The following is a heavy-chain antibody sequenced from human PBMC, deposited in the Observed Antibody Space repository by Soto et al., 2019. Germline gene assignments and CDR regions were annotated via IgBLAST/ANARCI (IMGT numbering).Heavy chain of an antibody. Sequence: QVQLVESGAEVKKPGASVKVSCKASGYTFTNYGISWVGQAPGQGLEWMGWISGYNGNTKYAQKFQGRVTMTTDTPTNTAYMDLRSLRSDDTAVYYCARDREYYYDSSGNYYYHYGMDVWGQGTTVTVS. D-gene: IGHD3-22*01. CDR3: ARDREYYYDSSGNYYYHYGMDV. CDR2: ISGYNGNT. V-gene: IGHV1-18*04. CDR1: GYTFTNYG. J-gene: IGHJ6*02.